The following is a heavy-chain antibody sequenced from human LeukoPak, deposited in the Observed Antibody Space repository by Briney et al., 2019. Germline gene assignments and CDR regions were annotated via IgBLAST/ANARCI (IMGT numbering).Heavy chain of an antibody. D-gene: IGHD5-12*01. V-gene: IGHV3-9*01. Sequence: GRSLRLSCAASGFTFDDYAMHWVRQAPGKGLEWVSGISWNSGSIGYADSVKGRFTISRDNAKNSLYLQMNSLRAEDTALYYCANLGSGYDASDYWGQGTLVTVSS. CDR3: ANLGSGYDASDY. CDR2: ISWNSGSI. CDR1: GFTFDDYA. J-gene: IGHJ4*02.